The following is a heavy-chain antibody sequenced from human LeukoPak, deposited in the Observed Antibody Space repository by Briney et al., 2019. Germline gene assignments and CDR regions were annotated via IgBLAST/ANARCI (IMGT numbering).Heavy chain of an antibody. Sequence: GSSVKVSCKASGGTFKNHDINWVRQAPGQGLEWMGGIIPVFGTPNYAQRFQGRVRITADESTTTAYMELSSLRSDDTALYYCARGSRYCRSTSCWDFWGQGTLVTVSS. CDR2: IIPVFGTP. D-gene: IGHD2-2*01. CDR1: GGTFKNHD. V-gene: IGHV1-69*01. CDR3: ARGSRYCRSTSCWDF. J-gene: IGHJ4*02.